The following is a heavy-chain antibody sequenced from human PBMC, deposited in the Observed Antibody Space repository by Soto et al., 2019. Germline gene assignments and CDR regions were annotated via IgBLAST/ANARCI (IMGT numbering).Heavy chain of an antibody. Sequence: SETLSLTCTVSGGSISSDSYYWGWIRLPPEKGLEWIASISYSGSTYYNPSLKSRVTISVDRSKNQFSLKLSSVTAADTAVYYCARTESGTFDPWGQGTLVTVSS. CDR2: ISYSGST. J-gene: IGHJ5*02. D-gene: IGHD1-7*01. CDR1: GGSISSDSYY. V-gene: IGHV4-39*07. CDR3: ARTESGTFDP.